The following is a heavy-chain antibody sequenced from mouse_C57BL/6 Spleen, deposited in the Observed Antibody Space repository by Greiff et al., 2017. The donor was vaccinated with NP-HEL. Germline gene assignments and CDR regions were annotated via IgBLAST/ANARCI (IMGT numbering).Heavy chain of an antibody. D-gene: IGHD2-10*02. Sequence: QVQLQQPGAELVRPGTSVKLSCKASGYTFTSYWMHWVKQRPGQGLDWIGVIDPSDSYTNYNQKFKGKATLTVDTSSSTAYMQLSSLTSEDSAVYYCARGYGNYPYFDYWGQGTTLTVSS. CDR2: IDPSDSYT. J-gene: IGHJ2*01. CDR1: GYTFTSYW. CDR3: ARGYGNYPYFDY. V-gene: IGHV1-59*01.